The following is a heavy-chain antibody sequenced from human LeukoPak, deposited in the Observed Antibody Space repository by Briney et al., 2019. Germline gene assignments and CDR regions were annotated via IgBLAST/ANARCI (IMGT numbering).Heavy chain of an antibody. CDR1: GGSISRGGYS. CDR2: IYHSGST. V-gene: IGHV4-30-2*01. D-gene: IGHD5-18*01. CDR3: ATASGGLWSSDDDAFDI. Sequence: SETLSLTCAVSGGSISRGGYSWSWLRQPPGRGVEWIGYIYHSGSTYYNPSRKRRVTISVDRSKNQFSLKLSSVTAADTAVYYCATASGGLWSSDDDAFDIWGQGTMVTVSS. J-gene: IGHJ3*02.